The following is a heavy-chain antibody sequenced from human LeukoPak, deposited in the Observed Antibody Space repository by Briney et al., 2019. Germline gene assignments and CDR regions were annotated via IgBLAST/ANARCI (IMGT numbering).Heavy chain of an antibody. CDR2: ISSSGDTI. Sequence: GGSLRLSCAASGFTFSDYYMIWIRQAPGKGLEWVSYISSSGDTIYYAGSVKGRFTISRDNAKSSLYLQMNSLRAEDTAVYYCARDRFLEWLLPIDYWGQGTLATVSS. CDR3: ARDRFLEWLLPIDY. V-gene: IGHV3-11*01. D-gene: IGHD3-3*01. J-gene: IGHJ4*02. CDR1: GFTFSDYY.